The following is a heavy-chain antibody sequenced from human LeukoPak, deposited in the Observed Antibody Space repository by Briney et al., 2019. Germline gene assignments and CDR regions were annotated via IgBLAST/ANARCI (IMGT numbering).Heavy chain of an antibody. Sequence: GESLKISCKGSGYSFTSYWIGWVRQMPGKGLEWMGIIYPGDSDTRYSPSFQGQVTISADKSISTAYLQWSSLKASDTATYYCARRELLWFGESTDAFDIWGQGTMVTVSS. J-gene: IGHJ3*02. CDR2: IYPGDSDT. CDR1: GYSFTSYW. V-gene: IGHV5-51*01. D-gene: IGHD3-10*01. CDR3: ARRELLWFGESTDAFDI.